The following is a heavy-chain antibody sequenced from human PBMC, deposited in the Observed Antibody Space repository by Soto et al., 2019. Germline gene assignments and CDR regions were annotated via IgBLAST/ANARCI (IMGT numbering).Heavy chain of an antibody. D-gene: IGHD3-10*01. Sequence: QVQLVESGGGVVQPGRSLRLSCAASGFTFSSYGMHWVRQAPGKGLEWVAVISYDGSNKYYADSVKGRFTISRDNSKNTLYLQMSSLRAEDTAVYYCAKGPMVRGVMGARNYYYYMDVWGKGTTVTVSS. CDR2: ISYDGSNK. J-gene: IGHJ6*03. V-gene: IGHV3-30*18. CDR1: GFTFSSYG. CDR3: AKGPMVRGVMGARNYYYYMDV.